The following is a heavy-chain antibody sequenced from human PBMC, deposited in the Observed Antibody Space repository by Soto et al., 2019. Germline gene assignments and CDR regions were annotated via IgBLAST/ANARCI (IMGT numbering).Heavy chain of an antibody. CDR2: IYWNDNE. D-gene: IGHD6-19*01. J-gene: IGHJ4*02. CDR3: EHGSGWLFDY. V-gene: IGHV2-5*01. CDR1: GFSLRDYAVG. Sequence: QITLKESGPTLVKPTQTLTLTCTFSGFSLRDYAVGVGWIRQPPGKALEWLSFIYWNDNEYYSPSLRSRLTISKDTSKNQVVLTMTNMDPVDTATYYCEHGSGWLFDYWGQGTLVTVSS.